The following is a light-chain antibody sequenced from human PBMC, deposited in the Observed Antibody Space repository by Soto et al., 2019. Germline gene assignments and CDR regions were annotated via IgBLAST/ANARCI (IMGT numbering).Light chain of an antibody. Sequence: DIVLTQSPATLSLSPGERATLSCRASQSVANYLLWFQQKPGQAPRLLIYDASNRASGIPARLSGSRSGTDFTHTISSLEPEDFVVYFCHHRSEWPYTFGQGTKLEIK. CDR1: QSVANY. V-gene: IGKV3-11*01. J-gene: IGKJ2*01. CDR3: HHRSEWPYT. CDR2: DAS.